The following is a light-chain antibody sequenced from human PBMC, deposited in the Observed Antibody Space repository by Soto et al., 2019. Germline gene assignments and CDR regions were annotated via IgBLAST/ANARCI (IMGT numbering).Light chain of an antibody. J-gene: IGKJ4*02. CDR3: QQYGSATRT. CDR2: GAS. V-gene: IGKV3-20*01. CDR1: QSVXSN. Sequence: IGLTQCAASLSVSPGERATLACRASQSVXSNLGWHQQKPGQAPRLLXDGASSRATGIPDRLSGSGSATDFTLTISRLEPEYFAVYYCQQYGSATRTFGGGTKVDIK.